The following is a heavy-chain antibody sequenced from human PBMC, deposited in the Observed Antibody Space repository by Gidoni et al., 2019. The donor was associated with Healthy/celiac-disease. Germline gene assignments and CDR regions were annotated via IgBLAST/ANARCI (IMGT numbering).Heavy chain of an antibody. V-gene: IGHV5-51*01. CDR1: GYSFTSYW. Sequence: EVQLVQSGAEVKKPGESLKISCKGSGYSFTSYWIGWVRQMPGKGLEWMGIIYPGDSDTRYSPSFQGQVTISADKSISTAYLQWSSLKASDTAMYYCARHPTYDFWSGYYIDYWGQGTLVTVSS. CDR2: IYPGDSDT. D-gene: IGHD3-3*01. J-gene: IGHJ4*02. CDR3: ARHPTYDFWSGYYIDY.